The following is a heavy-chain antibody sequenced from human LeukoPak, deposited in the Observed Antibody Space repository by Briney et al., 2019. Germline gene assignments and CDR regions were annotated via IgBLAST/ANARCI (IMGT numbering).Heavy chain of an antibody. D-gene: IGHD1-14*01. Sequence: GGSLRLSCAASGFTFSSYATHCIRQAPGKGLEWVAVISYDGSNKYYADSVKGRFTISRDNSKNTLYLQMNSLRAEDTAVYYCARVAVSNVYWGQGTLVTVSS. CDR3: ARVAVSNVY. CDR1: GFTFSSYA. CDR2: ISYDGSNK. V-gene: IGHV3-30-3*01. J-gene: IGHJ4*02.